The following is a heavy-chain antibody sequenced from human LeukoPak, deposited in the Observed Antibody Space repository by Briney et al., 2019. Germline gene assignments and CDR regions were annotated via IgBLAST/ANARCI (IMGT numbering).Heavy chain of an antibody. D-gene: IGHD6-19*01. J-gene: IGHJ4*02. CDR3: ASTSSGWYAGYDY. CDR2: INHSGST. Sequence: SETLSLTCAVYGGSFSGYYWSWIRQPPGKGLEWIGEINHSGSTNYNPSLKSRVTISVDTPKNQFSLKLSSVAAADTAVYYCASTSSGWYAGYDYWGQGTLVTVSS. CDR1: GGSFSGYY. V-gene: IGHV4-34*01.